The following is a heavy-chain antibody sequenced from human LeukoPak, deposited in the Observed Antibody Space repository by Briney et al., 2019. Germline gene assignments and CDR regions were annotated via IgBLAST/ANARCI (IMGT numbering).Heavy chain of an antibody. CDR2: IMPIFGTA. D-gene: IGHD6-19*01. J-gene: IGHJ5*02. Sequence: SVKVSCKTSGGTFSNYPISWVRQAPGQGLEWMGGIMPIFGTAHYAEKLQARVTITADEFTGTVFLELRSLNYEDMAVYYCARGPEIEVAGTTFAAYKWFDPWGQGTLLTVSS. CDR1: GGTFSNYP. CDR3: ARGPEIEVAGTTFAAYKWFDP. V-gene: IGHV1-69*01.